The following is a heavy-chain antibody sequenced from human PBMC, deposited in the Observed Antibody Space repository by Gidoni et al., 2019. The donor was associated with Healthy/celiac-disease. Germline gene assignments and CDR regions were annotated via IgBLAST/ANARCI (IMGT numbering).Heavy chain of an antibody. D-gene: IGHD3-10*01. CDR3: ARGRSHQYYYGSGSCCNFDY. Sequence: EVQLVQSGAEVKKPGESLKISCKGSGYSFTSYWIGWVRQMPGKGLEWMGIIYPGDSDTRYSPSFQGQVTISADKSISTAYLQWSSLKASDTAMYYCARGRSHQYYYGSGSCCNFDYWGQGTLVTVSS. V-gene: IGHV5-51*01. CDR1: GYSFTSYW. CDR2: IYPGDSDT. J-gene: IGHJ4*02.